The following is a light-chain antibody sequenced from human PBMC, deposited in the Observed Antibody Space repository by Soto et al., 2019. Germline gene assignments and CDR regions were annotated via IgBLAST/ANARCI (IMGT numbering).Light chain of an antibody. CDR3: CSHPDTYTVV. V-gene: IGLV2-11*01. CDR1: SSDIGSYNR. Sequence: QSALTQPRSVSGSPGQSVTISCTGTSSDIGSYNRVSWFQQPPGEAPKLIIYDVTKRPSGVPDHFSGSKSGNTASLTISGLQAEDEADYYCCSHPDTYTVVFGGGAKHTVL. J-gene: IGLJ2*01. CDR2: DVT.